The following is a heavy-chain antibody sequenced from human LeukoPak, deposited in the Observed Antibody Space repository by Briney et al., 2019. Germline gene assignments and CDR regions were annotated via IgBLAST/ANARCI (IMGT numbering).Heavy chain of an antibody. D-gene: IGHD3-10*01. CDR2: INPNSGGT. CDR3: ARDFYGSGSLDNDY. CDR1: GYTFTGYY. Sequence: GASVKVSCKASGYTFTGYYMHWVRQAPGQGLEWMGWINPNSGGTNYAQKFQGRVTMTRDTSISTAYMELSRLRSDDTAVYYCARDFYGSGSLDNDYWGQGTLVTVSS. V-gene: IGHV1-2*02. J-gene: IGHJ4*02.